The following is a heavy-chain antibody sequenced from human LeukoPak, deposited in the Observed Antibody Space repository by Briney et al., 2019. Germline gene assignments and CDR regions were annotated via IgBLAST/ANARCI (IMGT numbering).Heavy chain of an antibody. Sequence: ASVTVSYTPSGYTFTRYYMPWVRQAPGHGRECMGWINPYSSGINYAQKFQGRVTITRDTSISTAYMGLSMLRSYDPGRDYFGIGGSWQQLLYYYYYYYMGGWRKGTTVSVSS. V-gene: IGHV1-2*02. J-gene: IGHJ6*03. CDR1: GYTFTRYY. CDR2: INPYSSGI. D-gene: IGHD6-13*01. CDR3: GIGGSWQQLLYYYYYYYMGG.